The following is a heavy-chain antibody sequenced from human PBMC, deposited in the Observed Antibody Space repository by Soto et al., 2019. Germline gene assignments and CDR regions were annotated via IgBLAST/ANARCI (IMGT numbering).Heavy chain of an antibody. CDR1: GFTFSSYL. J-gene: IGHJ3*02. CDR3: ARDLLLSRGYDLNAFDI. CDR2: INSDGSST. V-gene: IGHV3-74*01. Sequence: PGGSLRLSCAASGFTFSSYLMHWVRQAPGKGLVWVSRINSDGSSTSYADSVKGRFTISRDNAKNTLYLQMNSLRAEDTAVYYCARDLLLSRGYDLNAFDIWGQGTMVTVSS. D-gene: IGHD5-12*01.